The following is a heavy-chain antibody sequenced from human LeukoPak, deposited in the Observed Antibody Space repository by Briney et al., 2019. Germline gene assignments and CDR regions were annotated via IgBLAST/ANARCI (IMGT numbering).Heavy chain of an antibody. Sequence: PSVKACCKPSGYSLTNYGISWLRLAPGQGLEWMGWISGYNGNTNYAQKLQGRVTMTTDTSTSTAYMELTSLRSDDTAVYYCARVHNEGSHYVYWGQGTLVTVSS. D-gene: IGHD1-26*01. CDR1: GYSLTNYG. CDR3: ARVHNEGSHYVY. V-gene: IGHV1-18*01. CDR2: ISGYNGNT. J-gene: IGHJ4*02.